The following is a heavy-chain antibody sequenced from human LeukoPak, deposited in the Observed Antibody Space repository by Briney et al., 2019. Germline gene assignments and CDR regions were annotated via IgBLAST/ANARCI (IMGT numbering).Heavy chain of an antibody. J-gene: IGHJ4*02. CDR3: AKPHGVGY. D-gene: IGHD4-17*01. V-gene: IGHV4-59*01. CDR1: GGSISNYY. Sequence: PSETLSLTCTVSGGSISNYYWSWIRQPPGKGLEWVGYIYYSGNTNYNPSLKSRVTISVDTSKNQFSLKLNSVTAADTAVYYCAKPHGVGYLGQGTLVTVSS. CDR2: IYYSGNT.